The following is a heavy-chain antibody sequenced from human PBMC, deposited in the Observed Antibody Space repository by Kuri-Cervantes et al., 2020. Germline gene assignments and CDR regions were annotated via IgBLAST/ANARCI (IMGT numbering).Heavy chain of an antibody. CDR3: TTEGTSAPSFYDYVWGSYRFNSGSDAFDI. J-gene: IGHJ3*02. CDR1: GFTFSTYD. D-gene: IGHD3-16*02. CDR2: VKSKSDGGAT. Sequence: GESLKISCAASGFTFSTYDMSWVRQAPGKGLEWVGRVKSKSDGGATDYAAPVKGRFTISRDDTKNTLYLQMNSLKTEDTAVYYCTTEGTSAPSFYDYVWGSYRFNSGSDAFDIWGQGTMVTVSS. V-gene: IGHV3-15*01.